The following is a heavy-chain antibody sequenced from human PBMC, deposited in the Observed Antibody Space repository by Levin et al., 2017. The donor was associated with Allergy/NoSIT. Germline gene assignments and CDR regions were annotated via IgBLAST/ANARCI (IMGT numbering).Heavy chain of an antibody. V-gene: IGHV2-5*02. CDR1: GISLSTIGVG. Sequence: ASGPTLVKPTQTLTLTCTFSGISLSTIGVGVGWIRQPPGKALEWLALIYWDDDKRYSPSLKSRLTITQDISKNQVVLTMTNMDPVDSATYYCARSQYRQNSVSVMARGTFDYWGQGSLVTVSS. J-gene: IGHJ4*02. CDR2: IYWDDDK. D-gene: IGHD3-16*01. CDR3: ARSQYRQNSVSVMARGTFDY.